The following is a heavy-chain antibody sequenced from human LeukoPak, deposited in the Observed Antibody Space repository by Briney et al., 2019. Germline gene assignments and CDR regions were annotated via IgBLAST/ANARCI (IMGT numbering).Heavy chain of an antibody. V-gene: IGHV3-23*01. Sequence: QHWGSLRLSCAASGFTLSSYGMSWVRPAPGKGLEWVSGISGSGGSTYYADAVKGRFTISRDNSKNMLYLQMNSLRAEDTAVYYCAKFIVGGTRSFDYWGQGTLVTVSS. CDR3: AKFIVGGTRSFDY. D-gene: IGHD1-26*01. J-gene: IGHJ4*02. CDR2: ISGSGGST. CDR1: GFTLSSYG.